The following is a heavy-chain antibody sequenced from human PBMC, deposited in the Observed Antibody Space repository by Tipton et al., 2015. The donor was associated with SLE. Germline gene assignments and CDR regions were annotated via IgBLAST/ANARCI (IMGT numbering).Heavy chain of an antibody. J-gene: IGHJ4*02. Sequence: SLRLSCAASGFTFSSYWMSWVRQAPGKGLEWVANIKQDGSEKYYVDSVKGRFTISRDNAKNSLYLQMNSLRAEDTAVYYCAGGGPGYRSGWYYFDYWGQGALVTVSS. D-gene: IGHD6-19*01. CDR2: IKQDGSEK. V-gene: IGHV3-7*01. CDR3: AGGGPGYRSGWYYFDY. CDR1: GFTFSSYW.